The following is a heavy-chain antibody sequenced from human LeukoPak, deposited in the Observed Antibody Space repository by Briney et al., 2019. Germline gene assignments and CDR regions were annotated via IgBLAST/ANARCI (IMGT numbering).Heavy chain of an antibody. D-gene: IGHD2-21*01. CDR3: AKATRTFFSSPLWSFDY. V-gene: IGHV3-23*01. J-gene: IGHJ4*02. CDR1: GFTFSSYA. CDR2: VSGSGGST. Sequence: PGGSLRLSCAASGFTFSSYAMSWVRQAPGKGLEWVSAVSGSGGSTYYADSVKGRFTISRDNSKNTLYLQMNSLRAEDTAVYYCAKATRTFFSSPLWSFDYWGQGTLVTVSS.